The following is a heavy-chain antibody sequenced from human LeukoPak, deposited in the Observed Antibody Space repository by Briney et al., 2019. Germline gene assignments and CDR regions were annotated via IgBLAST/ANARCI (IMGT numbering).Heavy chain of an antibody. D-gene: IGHD6-19*01. V-gene: IGHV4-59*12. J-gene: IGHJ2*01. CDR2: INYSGST. CDR1: GGPIRGDF. CDR3: ASTWEWLVRGYFDL. Sequence: SETLSLTCTVSGGPIRGDFWSWIRQSPGKELEWIGYINYSGSTHYNPSLKSRVTISVDTSKNQFSLKLSSVTAADTAVYYCASTWEWLVRGYFDLWGRGTLVTVSS.